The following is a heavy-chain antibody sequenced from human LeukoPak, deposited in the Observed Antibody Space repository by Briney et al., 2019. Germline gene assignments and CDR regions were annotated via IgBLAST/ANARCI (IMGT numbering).Heavy chain of an antibody. CDR1: GYTFTNYT. CDR3: ARSYDFWSGHDYYFDY. V-gene: IGHV1-46*01. J-gene: IGHJ4*02. D-gene: IGHD3-3*01. CDR2: INPSGGST. Sequence: ASVKVSCKASGYTFTNYTLNWVRQAPGQGLEWMGIINPSGGSTSYAQKFQGRVTMTRDTSTSTVYMELSSLRSEDTAVYYCARSYDFWSGHDYYFDYWGQGTLVTVSS.